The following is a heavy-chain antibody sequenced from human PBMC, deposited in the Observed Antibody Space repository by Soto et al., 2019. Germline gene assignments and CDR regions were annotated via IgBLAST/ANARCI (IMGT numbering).Heavy chain of an antibody. Sequence: QVQLVESGGGVVQPGRSLRVSCATSGFTFSSFGIHWVRQAPGKGLEWVAVISHDGMSKFYGDSVKGRFTISRDNSKNTLSLQMNSLRAEDTAVYFCARVRTYCDSNSCYLGHAFDLWGQGTLVTVSS. V-gene: IGHV3-30*03. J-gene: IGHJ3*01. CDR3: ARVRTYCDSNSCYLGHAFDL. CDR1: GFTFSSFG. D-gene: IGHD2-2*01. CDR2: ISHDGMSK.